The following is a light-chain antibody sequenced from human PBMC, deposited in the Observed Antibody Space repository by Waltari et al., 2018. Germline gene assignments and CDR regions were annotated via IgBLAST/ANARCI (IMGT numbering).Light chain of an antibody. CDR1: QIISNH. CDR3: QQSYSTLPFT. V-gene: IGKV1-39*01. CDR2: GAS. J-gene: IGKJ3*01. Sequence: DIQMTQSPSSLSASVGERGTITCRASQIISNHLTWYQQKQVEAPKLLIYGASRLRTGVPSRFSGSGSGTDFALIISSVQPEDVATYYCQQSYSTLPFTFGPGTKVDFK.